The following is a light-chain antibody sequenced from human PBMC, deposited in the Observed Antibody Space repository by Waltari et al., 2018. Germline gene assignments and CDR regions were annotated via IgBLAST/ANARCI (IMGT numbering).Light chain of an antibody. CDR1: QSVFKY. Sequence: EIVLTQSPATLSLSAGERVTLSCRASQSVFKYFAWYQLKPGQAPSLLIYDTSKRATGIPARFSGSGSGTDFTLTISNLETEDFALYYCQQGSILPLTFGGGTKVEIK. CDR3: QQGSILPLT. J-gene: IGKJ4*01. CDR2: DTS. V-gene: IGKV3-11*01.